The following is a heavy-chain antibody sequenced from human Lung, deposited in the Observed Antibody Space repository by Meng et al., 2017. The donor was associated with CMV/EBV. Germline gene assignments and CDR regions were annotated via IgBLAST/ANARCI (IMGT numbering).Heavy chain of an antibody. Sequence: SXTLSLXCTVSGGSISSSTYYWGWVRQPPGKGLEWIGNLYYSGSTYYNPSLKSRVTISVDTSMNQFSLKLSSVTAADTAMYYCARGDSGSYYFDYWAQGTXVTVSS. J-gene: IGHJ4*02. CDR3: ARGDSGSYYFDY. CDR2: LYYSGST. V-gene: IGHV4-39*07. D-gene: IGHD1-26*01. CDR1: GGSISSSTYY.